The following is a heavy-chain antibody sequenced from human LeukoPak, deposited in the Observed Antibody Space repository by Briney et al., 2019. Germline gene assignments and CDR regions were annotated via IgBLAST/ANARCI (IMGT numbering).Heavy chain of an antibody. Sequence: HPGGSLRLSCAASGFTFSSYGMHWVRQAPGKGLEWVSGISGSGGSTYFADSVKGRFTISRDNSKNTLYLQMNSLRADDTAVYYCAKESCSSMSCSWSRFDPWGQGTLVTVSS. V-gene: IGHV3-23*01. J-gene: IGHJ5*02. CDR3: AKESCSSMSCSWSRFDP. CDR1: GFTFSSYG. CDR2: ISGSGGST. D-gene: IGHD2-2*01.